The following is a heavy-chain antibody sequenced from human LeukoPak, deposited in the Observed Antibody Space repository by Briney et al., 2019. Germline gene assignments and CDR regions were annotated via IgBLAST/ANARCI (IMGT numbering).Heavy chain of an antibody. Sequence: GGSLRLSCAASGFIFSSYAMSWVRQAPGKGLEWVSAISGSGGSTYYADSVKGRFTISRDNSKNTLYLQMNSLRAEDTAVYYCAKDLEWLLTVPYFDYWGQGTLVTVSS. J-gene: IGHJ4*02. V-gene: IGHV3-23*01. CDR1: GFIFSSYA. CDR2: ISGSGGST. D-gene: IGHD3-3*01. CDR3: AKDLEWLLTVPYFDY.